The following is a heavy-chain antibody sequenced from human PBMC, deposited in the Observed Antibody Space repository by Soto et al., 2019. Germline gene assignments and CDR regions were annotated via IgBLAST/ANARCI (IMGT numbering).Heavy chain of an antibody. Sequence: PSETLSLTFLVSGFAISSPYSWGWIRQPPGKGREWIGSISHTGTTSYSPSLTSRVSISLDSPKNQLSLKLASLTAPDTAVFFFARVTMVIKDCDDFGVDVWAHGTTVTVS. D-gene: IGHD4-17*01. CDR1: GFAISSPYS. CDR3: ARVTMVIKDCDDFGVDV. J-gene: IGHJ6*02. CDR2: ISHTGTT. V-gene: IGHV4-38-2*02.